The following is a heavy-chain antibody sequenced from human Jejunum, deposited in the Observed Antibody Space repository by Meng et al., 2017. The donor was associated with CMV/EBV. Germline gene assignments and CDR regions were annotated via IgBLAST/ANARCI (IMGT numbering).Heavy chain of an antibody. CDR1: GGSISSYY. J-gene: IGHJ6*02. D-gene: IGHD1-14*01. Sequence: SLTCTVSGGSISSYYWSWIRQPPGKGLEWIGYIYYSGSTNYNPSLKSRVTISVDTSKNQFSLKLSSVTAADTAVYYCARNPSMDVWGQGTTVTVSS. CDR3: ARNPSMDV. CDR2: IYYSGST. V-gene: IGHV4-59*01.